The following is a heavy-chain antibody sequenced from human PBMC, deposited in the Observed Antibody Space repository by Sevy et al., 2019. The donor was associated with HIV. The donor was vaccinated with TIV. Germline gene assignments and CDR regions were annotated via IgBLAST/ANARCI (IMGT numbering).Heavy chain of an antibody. CDR2: LFFGCGEI. CDR3: AREGCTKPHDY. CDR1: GFTFSKYS. J-gene: IGHJ4*02. D-gene: IGHD2-8*01. Sequence: GGSLRRSCAASGFTFSKYSMSWVRQPPGKGLGGVSTLFFGCGEINYADSVKGRFTISRDNSKSSVYLQMNNLRPEDTAVYYCAREGCTKPHDYWGQGTLVTVSS. V-gene: IGHV3-23*01.